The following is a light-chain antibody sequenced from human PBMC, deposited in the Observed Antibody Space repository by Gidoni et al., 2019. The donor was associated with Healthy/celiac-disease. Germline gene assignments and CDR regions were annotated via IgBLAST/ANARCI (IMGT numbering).Light chain of an antibody. CDR1: QSVSSSY. J-gene: IGKJ2*01. V-gene: IGKV3-20*01. Sequence: EIVLTPSPGTLSLSPGERATLSCSASQSVSSSYLAWYQQKPGQAPRLLIYGASSRATGIPDRFSGSGSGTDFTLTISRLEPEDVAVYYCQQYGSSPYTFXXXTKLEIK. CDR3: QQYGSSPYT. CDR2: GAS.